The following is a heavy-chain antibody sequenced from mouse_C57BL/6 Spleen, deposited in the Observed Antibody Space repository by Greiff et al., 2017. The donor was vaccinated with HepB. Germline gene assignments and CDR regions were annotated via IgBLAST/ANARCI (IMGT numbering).Heavy chain of an antibody. CDR1: GFTFSDYY. V-gene: IGHV5-16*01. J-gene: IGHJ2*01. CDR2: INYDGSST. Sequence: EVHLVESEGGLVQPGSSMKLSCTASGFTFSDYYMAWVRQVPEKGLEWVANINYDGSSTYYLDSLKSRFIISRDNAKNILYLQMSSLKSEDTATYYCARADGYYGIFDYWGQGTTLTVSS. D-gene: IGHD2-3*01. CDR3: ARADGYYGIFDY.